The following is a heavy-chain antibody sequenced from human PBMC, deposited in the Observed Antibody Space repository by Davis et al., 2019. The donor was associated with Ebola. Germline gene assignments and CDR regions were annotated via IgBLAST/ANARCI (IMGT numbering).Heavy chain of an antibody. CDR3: AKGNSDGWSYFDY. Sequence: PGGSLRLSCAASGFTFHDYAMHWVRQAPGKGLEWVSSIEWNGGGIGYADSVKGRFTISRDNAKISLHLQMYSLRPEDTAFYYCAKGNSDGWSYFDYWGQGILVTVS. V-gene: IGHV3-9*01. J-gene: IGHJ4*02. D-gene: IGHD6-19*01. CDR2: IEWNGGGI. CDR1: GFTFHDYA.